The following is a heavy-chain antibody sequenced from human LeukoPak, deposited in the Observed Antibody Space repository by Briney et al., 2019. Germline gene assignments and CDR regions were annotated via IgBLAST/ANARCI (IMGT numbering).Heavy chain of an antibody. CDR1: GFTFSSYA. J-gene: IGHJ6*02. V-gene: IGHV3-33*08. Sequence: GGSLRLSCAASGFTFSSYAMSWVRQAPGKGLEWVAVIWYDGSNKYYADSVKGRFTISRDNSKNTLYLQMNSLRAEDTAVYYCARVQAGIVGAPTRHYYYYGMDVWGQGTTVTVSS. D-gene: IGHD1-26*01. CDR3: ARVQAGIVGAPTRHYYYYGMDV. CDR2: IWYDGSNK.